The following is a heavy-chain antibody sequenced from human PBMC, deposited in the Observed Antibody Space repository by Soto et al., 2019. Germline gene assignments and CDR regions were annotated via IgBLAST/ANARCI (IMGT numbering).Heavy chain of an antibody. J-gene: IGHJ4*02. V-gene: IGHV1-18*01. Sequence: QVQLVQSGAEVKKPGASVKVSCKASGYTFTSFGISWVRQAPGQGREWMGWISTYNGNTNSAQKLQGRVTMTTDTSTSTAYMELRSLRSDDTAVYYCGREYCSGGSCYSPDYWGQGPLVTVSS. CDR3: GREYCSGGSCYSPDY. D-gene: IGHD2-15*01. CDR1: GYTFTSFG. CDR2: ISTYNGNT.